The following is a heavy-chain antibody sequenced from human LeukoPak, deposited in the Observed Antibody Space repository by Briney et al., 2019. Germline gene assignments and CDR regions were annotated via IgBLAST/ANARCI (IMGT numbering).Heavy chain of an antibody. J-gene: IGHJ5*02. D-gene: IGHD6-13*01. CDR3: AREGDRSSSYLNWFDP. CDR1: GFTFSDYY. Sequence: PGGSLRLSCAASGFTFSDYYMSWIRQAPGKGLEWVSYISSSGSSIHYADSVKGRFTISRDNAKNSLYLQMNSLRAEDTAVYYCAREGDRSSSYLNWFDPWGQGTLVTVSS. CDR2: ISSSGSSI. V-gene: IGHV3-11*01.